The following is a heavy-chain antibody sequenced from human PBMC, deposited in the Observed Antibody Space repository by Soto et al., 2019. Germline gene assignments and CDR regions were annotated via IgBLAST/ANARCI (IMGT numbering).Heavy chain of an antibody. CDR1: GFTFSGSY. D-gene: IGHD4-4*01. V-gene: IGHV3-11*01. Sequence: QVQLVESGGGLVKPGGSLRLSCATSGFTFSGSYMSWIRQAPGKGLEWVSYISSSGDTIYYADSVKGRFTISRDNAKNSLYLHMGNVRAEDTALYYCVLATVDYWGQGALVTVSS. J-gene: IGHJ4*02. CDR3: VLATVDY. CDR2: ISSSGDTI.